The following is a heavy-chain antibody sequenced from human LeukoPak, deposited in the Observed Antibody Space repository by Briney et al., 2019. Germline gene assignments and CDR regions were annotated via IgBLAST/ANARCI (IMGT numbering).Heavy chain of an antibody. Sequence: SETLSLTCTVSGGSITSSSYYWGWIRQPPGKGLEWIGSIYYSGSTYYNPSLKSRVTISVDTSKNQFSLKLSSVTAADTAVYYCARVQYDFWSGYPTNWFDPWGQGTLVTVSS. CDR2: IYYSGST. CDR3: ARVQYDFWSGYPTNWFDP. D-gene: IGHD3-3*01. J-gene: IGHJ5*02. CDR1: GGSITSSSYY. V-gene: IGHV4-39*07.